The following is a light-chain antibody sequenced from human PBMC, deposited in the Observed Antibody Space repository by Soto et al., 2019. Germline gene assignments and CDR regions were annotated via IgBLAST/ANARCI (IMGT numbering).Light chain of an antibody. CDR2: TNN. CDR3: QPYDSRLSAYV. CDR1: NSNIGAGYD. Sequence: QSVLTQPPSVSGAPGQRVTISCTGSNSNIGAGYDVHWYLQLPGTAPKLLVYTNNNRPSGVPDRFSGSKSGTSASLAITGLQAEDEADYYCQPYDSRLSAYVFGSGTKLTVL. J-gene: IGLJ1*01. V-gene: IGLV1-40*01.